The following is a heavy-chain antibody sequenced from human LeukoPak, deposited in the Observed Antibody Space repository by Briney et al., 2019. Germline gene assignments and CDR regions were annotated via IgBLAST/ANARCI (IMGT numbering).Heavy chain of an antibody. Sequence: KPSETLSLTCTVSGASVSDGNYYWSWIRQPPGKGLEWIGYMFYSESTKYNPSLKSRVTISVDKSKNQFSLHMSSVTAADTAVYYCARGHYYDTSGFYGGFDYWGQGTLVTVSS. D-gene: IGHD3-22*01. V-gene: IGHV4-61*01. CDR2: MFYSEST. CDR1: GASVSDGNYY. CDR3: ARGHYYDTSGFYGGFDY. J-gene: IGHJ4*02.